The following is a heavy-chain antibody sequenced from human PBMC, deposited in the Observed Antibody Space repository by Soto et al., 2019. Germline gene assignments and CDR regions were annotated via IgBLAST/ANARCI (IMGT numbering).Heavy chain of an antibody. CDR3: ARDQGVAAAGITWFDP. J-gene: IGHJ5*02. D-gene: IGHD6-13*01. CDR1: GASMNSYH. Sequence: SQTLSLTCTVSGASMNSYHWSWIRQPAGKGLEWIGHIHSSGSTNYNPSLKIRVTMSVDTSKNQFSLRLMSLTAADTAVYYCARDQGVAAAGITWFDPWGQGSLGTVSS. CDR2: IHSSGST. V-gene: IGHV4-4*07.